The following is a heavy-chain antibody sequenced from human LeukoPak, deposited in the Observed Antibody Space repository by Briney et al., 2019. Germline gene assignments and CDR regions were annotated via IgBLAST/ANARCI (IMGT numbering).Heavy chain of an antibody. Sequence: VGSLRLSCAASGFTFSSYSMNWVRQAPGKGLEWVSSISSSSSYIYYADSVKGRLAISRDNAKNSLYLQMNSLRAEDTAVYYCARSPRGGYCSSTSCYFDYWGQGTLVSVSS. D-gene: IGHD2-2*03. CDR1: GFTFSSYS. V-gene: IGHV3-21*01. CDR2: ISSSSSYI. J-gene: IGHJ4*02. CDR3: ARSPRGGYCSSTSCYFDY.